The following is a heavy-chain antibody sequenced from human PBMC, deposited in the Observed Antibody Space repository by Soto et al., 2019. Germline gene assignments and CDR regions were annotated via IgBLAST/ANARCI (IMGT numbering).Heavy chain of an antibody. V-gene: IGHV3-48*02. CDR1: GFTFSSYS. D-gene: IGHD5-18*01. Sequence: PGGSLRLSCAASGFTFSSYSMNWVRQAPGKGLEWVSYISSSGSTIYYADSVKGRFTISRDNAKNSLYLRVNSLRDEDTAVYYCARVEYNYGYPGVYYWGQGSLVTLSS. CDR2: ISSSGSTI. J-gene: IGHJ4*02. CDR3: ARVEYNYGYPGVYY.